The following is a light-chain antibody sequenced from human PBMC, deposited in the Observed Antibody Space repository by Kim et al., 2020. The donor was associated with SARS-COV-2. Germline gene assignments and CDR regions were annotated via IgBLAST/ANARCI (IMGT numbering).Light chain of an antibody. CDR3: NSRDSNDNGV. V-gene: IGLV3-19*01. CDR2: GKN. J-gene: IGLJ2*01. Sequence: SSELTQDPAVSVALGQTVRITCQGDSLRSYYATWYQQKPGQAPILVIYGKNNRPSGIPDRFSGSSSGNTASLTITGTQAGDEADYYCNSRDSNDNGVFG. CDR1: SLRSYY.